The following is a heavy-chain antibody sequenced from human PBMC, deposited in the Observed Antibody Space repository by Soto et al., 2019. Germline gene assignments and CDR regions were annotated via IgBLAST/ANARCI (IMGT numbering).Heavy chain of an antibody. CDR1: GGSISSGGYS. D-gene: IGHD3-10*01. CDR2: IYHSGST. Sequence: QLRLQESGSGLVKPSQTLSLTCAVSGGSISSGGYSWSWIRQPPGKGLEWIGYIYHSGSTYYNPSLKSRVTISVDRSKNQFSLKLSSVTAADTAVYYCARGGSGSSKNWFDPWGQGTLVTVSS. CDR3: ARGGSGSSKNWFDP. J-gene: IGHJ5*02. V-gene: IGHV4-30-2*01.